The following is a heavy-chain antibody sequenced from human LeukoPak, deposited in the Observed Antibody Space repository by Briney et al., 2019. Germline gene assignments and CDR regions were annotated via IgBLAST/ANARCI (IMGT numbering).Heavy chain of an antibody. J-gene: IGHJ4*02. Sequence: ASVKVSCKASGYTFTYSGINWVRQAPGQGLEWMGWISAYNGNTHYAQNLQGRVTMTTDKSTSTAYMELRSLRSDDTAVYYCAKDLYYYGSSGYYGEYWGQGTLVTVSS. CDR3: AKDLYYYGSSGYYGEY. CDR1: GYTFTYSG. V-gene: IGHV1-18*01. D-gene: IGHD3-22*01. CDR2: ISAYNGNT.